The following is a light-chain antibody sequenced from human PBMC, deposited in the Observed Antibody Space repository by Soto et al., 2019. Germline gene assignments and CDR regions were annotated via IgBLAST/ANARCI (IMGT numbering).Light chain of an antibody. V-gene: IGKV1-39*01. Sequence: IQTTQSPATLSASVGDRVTITCRASQSISSWLAWYQHKPGKAPKVLISAASNLQSGVPSRFSGSGSGTVFTLTISSLQPEDFATYFCQQSYTLSPLTFGGGTKVDIK. CDR2: AAS. CDR1: QSISSW. J-gene: IGKJ4*01. CDR3: QQSYTLSPLT.